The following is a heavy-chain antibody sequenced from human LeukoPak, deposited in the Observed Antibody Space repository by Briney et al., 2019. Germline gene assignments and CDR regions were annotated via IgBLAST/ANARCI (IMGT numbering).Heavy chain of an antibody. Sequence: GGSLRLSCAASGFTFSSYGMHWVRQAPGKGLEWVAVISYDGSNEYYADSVKGRFTISRDNSKNTLYLQMNSLRAEDTAVYYCAKDRTHRYCSGGSCYYTEYFQHWGQGTLVTVSS. CDR2: ISYDGSNE. V-gene: IGHV3-30*18. CDR1: GFTFSSYG. CDR3: AKDRTHRYCSGGSCYYTEYFQH. D-gene: IGHD2-15*01. J-gene: IGHJ1*01.